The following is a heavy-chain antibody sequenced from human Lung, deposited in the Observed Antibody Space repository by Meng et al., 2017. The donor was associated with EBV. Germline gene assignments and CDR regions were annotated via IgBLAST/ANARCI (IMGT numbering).Heavy chain of an antibody. V-gene: IGHV3-21*02. CDR1: GFAFSSYS. CDR2: ITSSSSFI. Sequence: EVQLVESGGGLVKPGGSLRLSCAASGFAFSSYSMKWPRQAPGKGLEWVSSITSSSSFIYYEDSVKGRFTISRDNAKNSLYLQMNSLRAEDTAVYYCARAYSRRAPPDYWGQGTLVTVSS. D-gene: IGHD6-13*01. J-gene: IGHJ4*02. CDR3: ARAYSRRAPPDY.